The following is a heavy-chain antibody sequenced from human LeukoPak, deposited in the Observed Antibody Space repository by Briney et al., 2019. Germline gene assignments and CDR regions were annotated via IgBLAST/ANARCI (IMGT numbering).Heavy chain of an antibody. J-gene: IGHJ4*02. CDR1: GFTFSTYS. CDR3: AKNTALIILYSDY. V-gene: IGHV3-48*01. D-gene: IGHD3-3*01. CDR2: ISGTSSTI. Sequence: GGSLRLSCAASGFTFSTYSMNWVRQAPGKGLEWVSYISGTSSTIYYADSVKGRFTISRDNSKNTLYLQMNSLRAEDTAVYYCAKNTALIILYSDYWGQGTLVTVSS.